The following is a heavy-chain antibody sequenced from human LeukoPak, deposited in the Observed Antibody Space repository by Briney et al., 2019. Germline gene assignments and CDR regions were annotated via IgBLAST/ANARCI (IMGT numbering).Heavy chain of an antibody. Sequence: PGGSLRLSCAASGFTFRSYWMHCVREGPGKGVEGIGSIYYSGSTYYNPSLKSRVTISVDTSKNQFSLKLSSVTAADTAVYYCAIEYVWGSSGVDYWGQGTLVTVSS. V-gene: IGHV4-59*05. CDR2: IYYSGST. D-gene: IGHD3-16*01. J-gene: IGHJ4*02. CDR1: GFTFRSYW. CDR3: AIEYVWGSSGVDY.